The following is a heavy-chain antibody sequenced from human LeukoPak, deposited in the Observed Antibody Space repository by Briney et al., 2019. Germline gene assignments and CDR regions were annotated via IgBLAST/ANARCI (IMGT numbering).Heavy chain of an antibody. CDR3: ARDRAYAFDN. D-gene: IGHD3-10*01. Sequence: GGSLRLSCAASGFTFSTYWMHWVRPAPRKGLVWVSRINSDGSSTRYADSVKRRFTISRDNAKNTLYLQMNTLRAEDTAVYYCARDRAYAFDNWGQGTMVTVSS. J-gene: IGHJ3*02. V-gene: IGHV3-74*01. CDR2: INSDGSST. CDR1: GFTFSTYW.